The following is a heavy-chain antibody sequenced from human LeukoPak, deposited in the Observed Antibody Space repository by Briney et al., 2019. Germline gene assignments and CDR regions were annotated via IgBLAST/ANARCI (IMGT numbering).Heavy chain of an antibody. J-gene: IGHJ6*03. CDR2: ISSSSSTI. D-gene: IGHD4-17*01. Sequence: GGSLRLSCAASGFTFSSYSMNWVRQAPGKGLEWVSYISSSSSTIYYADSVKGRFTISRDNAKNSLYLQMNSLRAEDTAVYYCARFSYGDPQTTNYYYYYMDVWGKGTTVTVSS. CDR1: GFTFSSYS. CDR3: ARFSYGDPQTTNYYYYYMDV. V-gene: IGHV3-48*01.